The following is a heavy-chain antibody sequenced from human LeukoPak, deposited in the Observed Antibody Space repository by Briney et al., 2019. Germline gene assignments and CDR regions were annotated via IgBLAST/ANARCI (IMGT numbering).Heavy chain of an antibody. CDR2: ISAYNGNT. J-gene: IGHJ5*02. CDR3: ARAWYYYDSSGWIRNNWFDP. CDR1: GYTFTSYG. Sequence: ASVKVSCKASGYTFTSYGISWVRQAPGQGLEWMGWISAYNGNTNYAQKLQGRVTMTTDTSTSTAYMELRSLRSDDTAVYYCARAWYYYDSSGWIRNNWFDPWGQGTLVTVSS. D-gene: IGHD3-22*01. V-gene: IGHV1-18*01.